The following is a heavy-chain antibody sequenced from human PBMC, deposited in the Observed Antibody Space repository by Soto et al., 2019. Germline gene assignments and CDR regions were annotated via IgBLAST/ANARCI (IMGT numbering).Heavy chain of an antibody. V-gene: IGHV1-2*04. CDR3: ARDRSPTRLQYGMDV. CDR2: INPNSGGT. D-gene: IGHD2-15*01. CDR1: GYTFTGYY. Sequence: QVQLVQSGAEVKKPGASVKVSCKASGYTFTGYYMHWVRQAPGQGLEWMGWINPNSGGTNYAQKFQGWVTMTRDTSISTAYMELSRLRSADTAVYYCARDRSPTRLQYGMDVWGQGTTVTVSS. J-gene: IGHJ6*02.